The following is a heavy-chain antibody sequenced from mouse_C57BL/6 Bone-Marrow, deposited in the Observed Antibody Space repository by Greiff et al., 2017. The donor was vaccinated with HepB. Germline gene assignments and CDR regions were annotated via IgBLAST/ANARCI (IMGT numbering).Heavy chain of an antibody. CDR1: GYTFTSYW. CDR2: IHPNSGST. Sequence: QVQLQQPGAELVKPGASVKLSCKASGYTFTSYWMHWVKQRPGQGLEWIGMIHPNSGSTNYNEKFKSKATLTVDKSSSTAYMQLSSLTSEDSAVYYCASRKRAQATAMDYWGQGTSVTVSS. V-gene: IGHV1-64*01. J-gene: IGHJ4*01. CDR3: ASRKRAQATAMDY. D-gene: IGHD3-2*02.